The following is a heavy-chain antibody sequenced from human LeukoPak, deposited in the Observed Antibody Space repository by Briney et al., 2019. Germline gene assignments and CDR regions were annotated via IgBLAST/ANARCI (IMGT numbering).Heavy chain of an antibody. CDR2: IYHSGST. CDR3: ARHVWPAAEFNWFDP. D-gene: IGHD2-2*01. V-gene: IGHV4-38-2*01. J-gene: IGHJ5*02. CDR1: GYSISSGYY. Sequence: SETLSLTSAVSGYSISSGYYWGWIRQPPGKGLEWIGSIYHSGSTYYNPSLKSRVTISVDTSKNQFSLKLSSVTAADTAVYYWARHVWPAAEFNWFDPWGQGTLVTVSS.